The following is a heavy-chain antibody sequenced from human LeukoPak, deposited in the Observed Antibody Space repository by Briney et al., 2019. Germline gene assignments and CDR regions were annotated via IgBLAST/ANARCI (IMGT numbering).Heavy chain of an antibody. CDR2: IYACGST. CDR3: AREVVGATTLDY. D-gene: IGHD1-26*01. V-gene: IGHV4-61*02. CDR1: GGSISSGSYY. Sequence: PSQTLSLTCTVSGGSISSGSYYWSWIRQPAGKGLEWIGRIYACGSTNYNPSLKSRVTISVDTSKNQFSLKLSSVTAADTAVYYCAREVVGATTLDYWGQGTLVTVSS. J-gene: IGHJ4*02.